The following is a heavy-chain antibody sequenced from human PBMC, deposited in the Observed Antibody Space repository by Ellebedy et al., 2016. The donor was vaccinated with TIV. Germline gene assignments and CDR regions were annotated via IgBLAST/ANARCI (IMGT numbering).Heavy chain of an antibody. J-gene: IGHJ4*02. CDR2: INTDSSTI. D-gene: IGHD3/OR15-3a*01. CDR1: GFAFNSYS. V-gene: IGHV3-48*04. CDR3: ARDQDYSFDY. Sequence: GESLKISCAASGFAFNSYSVNWVRQAPVKGLHWLSYINTDSSTIDYAESVKGRFTISRDNAKNSLYLQMNSLRAEDTAVYYCARDQDYSFDYWGQGTLVTVSS.